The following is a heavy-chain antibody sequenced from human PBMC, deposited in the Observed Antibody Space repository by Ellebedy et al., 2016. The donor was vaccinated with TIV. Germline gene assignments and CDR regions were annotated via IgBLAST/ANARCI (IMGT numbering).Heavy chain of an antibody. Sequence: GGSLRLSXAASGFTFTNYWMHWVRQVPGKGLVWVSRVDGPGSGTSYADSVKGRFTISRDNANNMLYLQMNNLRAEDTALYHCTTVFEMWGQGTLVTVSS. V-gene: IGHV3-74*01. CDR3: TTVFEM. CDR2: VDGPGSGT. J-gene: IGHJ3*02. CDR1: GFTFTNYW.